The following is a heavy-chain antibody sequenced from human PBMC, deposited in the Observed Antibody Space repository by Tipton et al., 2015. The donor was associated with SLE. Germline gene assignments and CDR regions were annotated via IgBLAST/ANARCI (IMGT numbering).Heavy chain of an antibody. CDR1: GGSIGPYY. J-gene: IGHJ5*02. V-gene: IGHV4-59*08. CDR3: ASGAYGSGSNYFGGWFDP. D-gene: IGHD3-10*01. CDR2: IYYSGST. Sequence: TLSLTCTVSGGSIGPYYWHWIRQSPGKALEWIGYIYYSGSTYYNPSLQSRLTISVDTSRNQFSLKLSSVTAADTAVYYCASGAYGSGSNYFGGWFDPWGQGTLVTVSS.